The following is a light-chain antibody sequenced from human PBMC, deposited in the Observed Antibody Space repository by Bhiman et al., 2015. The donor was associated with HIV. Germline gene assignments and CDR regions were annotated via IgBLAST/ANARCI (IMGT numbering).Light chain of an antibody. V-gene: IGLV1-50*01. Sequence: QSVLTQPPSVSGAPGQRVTISCTGSSSNIGAGYDVHWYQQLPGTAPKLLIYGNSNRPSGVPDRFSGSKSGTSASLGITGLQTGDEADYYCATWDNSLSAVLFGGGTKVTVL. CDR2: GNS. CDR1: SSNIGAGYD. CDR3: ATWDNSLSAVL. J-gene: IGLJ2*01.